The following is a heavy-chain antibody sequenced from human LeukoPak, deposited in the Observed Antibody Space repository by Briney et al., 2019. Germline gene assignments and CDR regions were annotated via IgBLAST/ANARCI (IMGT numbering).Heavy chain of an antibody. CDR1: GFTFSSCW. Sequence: SGGSLRLSCAASGFTFSSCWMNWVRQAPGKGLEWVANIKQDGSENYYVDSVKGRFTISRDNAKNSLYLQMNSLRAEDTAVYYCARDSDVPFDYWGQGTLVTVSS. D-gene: IGHD3-16*01. V-gene: IGHV3-7*01. CDR3: ARDSDVPFDY. J-gene: IGHJ4*02. CDR2: IKQDGSEN.